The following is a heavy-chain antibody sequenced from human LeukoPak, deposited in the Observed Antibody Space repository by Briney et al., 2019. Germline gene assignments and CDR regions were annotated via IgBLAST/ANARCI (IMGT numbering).Heavy chain of an antibody. CDR1: GFTFRSYE. CDR3: ARVSVTTRNDY. D-gene: IGHD4-11*01. V-gene: IGHV3-48*03. Sequence: GGSLRLSCAASGFTFRSYEMSWVRQAPGKGLEWLSYISSSGNTIYYADSVKGRFTISRDNAKNSPYLQMNSLRAEDTAVYYCARVSVTTRNDYWGQGTLVTVSS. CDR2: ISSSGNTI. J-gene: IGHJ4*02.